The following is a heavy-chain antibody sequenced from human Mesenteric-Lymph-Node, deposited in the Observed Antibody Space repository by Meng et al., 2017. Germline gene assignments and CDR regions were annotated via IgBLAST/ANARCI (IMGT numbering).Heavy chain of an antibody. J-gene: IGHJ2*01. Sequence: QVTVAESGPGLVKPSPTLPLTWTVSGGSSSSGDYYWSWIRQPPGKGLEWIGYIYYSGSNYYNPSLKSRVTISVDTSKNQFSLKLSSVTAADTAVYYCARGYYDSSGYGYWYFDLWGRGTLVTVSS. CDR1: GGSSSSGDYY. CDR3: ARGYYDSSGYGYWYFDL. V-gene: IGHV4-30-4*01. D-gene: IGHD3-22*01. CDR2: IYYSGSN.